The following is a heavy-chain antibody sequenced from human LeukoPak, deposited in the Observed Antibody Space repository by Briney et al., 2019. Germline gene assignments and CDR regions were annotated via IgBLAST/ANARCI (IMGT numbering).Heavy chain of an antibody. CDR2: IYYSGST. V-gene: IGHV4-31*03. D-gene: IGHD5-18*01. CDR1: GDSISSGDYY. CDR3: ARGDLYSYGYFDY. J-gene: IGHJ4*02. Sequence: PSETLSLTCTVSGDSISSGDYYWSWIRQHPGKGLEWIGYIYYSGSTYYNPSLKSRVTISVDTSKNQFSLKLSSVTAADTAVYYCARGDLYSYGYFDYWGQGTLVTVSS.